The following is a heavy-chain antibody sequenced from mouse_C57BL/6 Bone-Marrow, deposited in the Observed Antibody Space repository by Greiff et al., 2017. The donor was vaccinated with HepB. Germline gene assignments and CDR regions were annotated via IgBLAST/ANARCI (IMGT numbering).Heavy chain of an antibody. CDR2: ISSGSSTI. D-gene: IGHD2-2*01. J-gene: IGHJ1*03. CDR1: GFTFSDYG. V-gene: IGHV5-17*01. CDR3: ARPMVTGGPWYFDV. Sequence: EVQLVESGGGLVKPGGSLKLSCAASGFTFSDYGMHWVRQAPEKGLEWVAYISSGSSTIYYADTVKGRFTISRDNAKNTLFLQMTSLRSEDTAMYYCARPMVTGGPWYFDVWGTGTTVTVSS.